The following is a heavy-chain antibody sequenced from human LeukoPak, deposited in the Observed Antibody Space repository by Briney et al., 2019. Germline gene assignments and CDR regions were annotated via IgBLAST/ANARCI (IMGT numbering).Heavy chain of an antibody. V-gene: IGHV3-48*01. Sequence: GGSLRLSCAASGFTFSSYSMNWVRQAPGKGLDWVSYSTSSGITMYYADSVKGRFTISRDNSKNTLYLQMNSLRAEDTAVYYCAKLLGYCSGGSCYFEYFQHWGQGTLVTVSS. CDR2: STSSGITM. CDR3: AKLLGYCSGGSCYFEYFQH. CDR1: GFTFSSYS. J-gene: IGHJ1*01. D-gene: IGHD2-15*01.